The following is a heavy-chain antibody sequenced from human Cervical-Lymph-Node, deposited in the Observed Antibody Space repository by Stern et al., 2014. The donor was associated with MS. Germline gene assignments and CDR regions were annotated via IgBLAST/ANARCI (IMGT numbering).Heavy chain of an antibody. J-gene: IGHJ4*02. Sequence: VQLVESGGGLVQPGGSLKLSCAVSGIIFSDSAFHWVRQAPGKWLEWVGRIRSRPKNYATAYAVSVQGRFTLSRDDSKNTAYLEMNSLKTEDAAVYFCTRHYKGPYCSSTSCYLDYWGQGTLVTVSS. CDR2: IRSRPKNYAT. CDR3: TRHYKGPYCSSTSCYLDY. D-gene: IGHD2-2*01. CDR1: GIIFSDSA. V-gene: IGHV3-73*01.